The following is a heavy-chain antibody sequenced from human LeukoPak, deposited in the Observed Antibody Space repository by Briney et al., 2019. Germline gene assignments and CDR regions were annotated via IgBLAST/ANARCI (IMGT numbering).Heavy chain of an antibody. Sequence: GGSLRLSCAASGFTFSSYTMSWVRQAPGKGMEWVSTITTSDGNTYYADSVKGRFTVSRDNSKNTLFLQMNSLRAEDTAVYYCAKDGGLWVSAHWGDSWGRGTLVTVSS. CDR3: AKDGGLWVSAHWGDS. CDR1: GFTFSSYT. D-gene: IGHD7-27*01. V-gene: IGHV3-23*01. CDR2: ITTSDGNT. J-gene: IGHJ4*02.